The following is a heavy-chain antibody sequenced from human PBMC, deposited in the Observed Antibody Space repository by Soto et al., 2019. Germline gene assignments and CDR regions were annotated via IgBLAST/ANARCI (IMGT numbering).Heavy chain of an antibody. Sequence: SETLSLTCTVSGGSISSYYWSWIRQPPGKGLEWIGYIYYSGSTNYNPSLKSRVTISVDTSKNQFSLKLSSVTAADTAVYYCARTISGYDYNYYYGMDVWGQGTTVTVSS. D-gene: IGHD5-12*01. J-gene: IGHJ6*02. V-gene: IGHV4-59*01. CDR1: GGSISSYY. CDR3: ARTISGYDYNYYYGMDV. CDR2: IYYSGST.